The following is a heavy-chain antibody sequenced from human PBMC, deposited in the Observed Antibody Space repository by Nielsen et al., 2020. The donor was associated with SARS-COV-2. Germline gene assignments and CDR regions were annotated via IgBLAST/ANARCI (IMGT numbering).Heavy chain of an antibody. CDR3: AKEGGYSGNDDEGYFDF. CDR2: ISWDGGSR. D-gene: IGHD5-12*01. CDR1: GYTFTNNY. J-gene: IGHJ4*02. Sequence: SCKASGYTFTNNYMHWVRQAPGKGLEWVSLISWDGGSRYYADSVKGRFTVSRDNSKTSLYLQMNSLRTEDTAFYYCAKEGGYSGNDDEGYFDFWGQGTLVTVPS. V-gene: IGHV3-43*01.